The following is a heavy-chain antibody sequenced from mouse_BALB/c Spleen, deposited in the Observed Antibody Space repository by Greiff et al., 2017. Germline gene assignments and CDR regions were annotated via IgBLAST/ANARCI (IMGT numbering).Heavy chain of an antibody. CDR3: ARGYYGYVKSYYFDY. J-gene: IGHJ2*01. D-gene: IGHD1-2*01. Sequence: QVQLQQPGAELVKPGASVKLSCKASGYTFTSYWMHWVKQRPGQGLEWIGEINPSNGRTNYNEKFKSKATLTVDKSSSTAYMQLSSLTSEDSAVYYCARGYYGYVKSYYFDYWGQGTTLTVSS. V-gene: IGHV1S81*02. CDR2: INPSNGRT. CDR1: GYTFTSYW.